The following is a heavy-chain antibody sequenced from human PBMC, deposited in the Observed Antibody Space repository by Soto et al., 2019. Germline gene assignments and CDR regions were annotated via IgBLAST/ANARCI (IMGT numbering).Heavy chain of an antibody. CDR2: IYHSGST. CDR3: ARGGGCGGDCYSFDY. D-gene: IGHD2-21*02. Sequence: QLQLQESGSGLVKPSQTLSLTCAVSGGSISSGGYSWSWIRQPPGKGLEWIGYIYHSGSTYYNPSPQRRVPISVDRSKNPLALKLSSVTAADTAVYYCARGGGCGGDCYSFDYWGQGTLVTVSS. V-gene: IGHV4-30-2*01. CDR1: GGSISSGGYS. J-gene: IGHJ4*02.